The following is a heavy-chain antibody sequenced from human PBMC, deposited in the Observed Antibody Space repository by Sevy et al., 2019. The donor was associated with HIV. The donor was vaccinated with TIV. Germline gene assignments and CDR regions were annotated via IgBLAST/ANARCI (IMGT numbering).Heavy chain of an antibody. V-gene: IGHV4-34*01. CDR3: ARVPVQGVIYYYYYGMDV. CDR1: GGSFSGYY. Sequence: SETLSLTCAVYGGSFSGYYWSWIRQPPGKGLEWIGEINHGRSTNYNPSLKRRVTISVDTSKNQFSLKLSSVTAADTAVYYCARVPVQGVIYYYYYGMDVWGQGTTVTVSS. J-gene: IGHJ6*02. CDR2: INHGRST. D-gene: IGHD3-10*01.